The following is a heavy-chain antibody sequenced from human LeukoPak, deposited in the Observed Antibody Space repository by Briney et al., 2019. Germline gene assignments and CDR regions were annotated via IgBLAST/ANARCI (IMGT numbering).Heavy chain of an antibody. CDR2: MNPNSGNT. D-gene: IGHD3-10*01. CDR3: ARVLWFGKLVLVGFDP. J-gene: IGHJ5*02. V-gene: IGHV1-8*01. Sequence: ASVKVSCKASGYTFTSYDINWVRQATGQGLEWMGWMNPNSGNTGYAQKFQGRVTMTRNTSISTAYMELSSLRSEDTAVYYCARVLWFGKLVLVGFDPWGQGTLVTVSS. CDR1: GYTFTSYD.